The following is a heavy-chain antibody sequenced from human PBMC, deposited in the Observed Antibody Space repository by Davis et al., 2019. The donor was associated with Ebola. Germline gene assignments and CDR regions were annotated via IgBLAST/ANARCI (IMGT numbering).Heavy chain of an antibody. CDR2: IYPGDSDT. J-gene: IGHJ6*04. D-gene: IGHD6-13*01. CDR3: ASSSGAAGRDYYGMDV. V-gene: IGHV5-51*01. Sequence: GESLKISCKGSGYSFTSYWIGWVRQMPGKGLEWMGIIYPGDSDTRYSPSFQGQVTISADKSISTAYLQWSSLKASDTAMYYCASSSGAAGRDYYGMDVWGKGTTVTVSS. CDR1: GYSFTSYW.